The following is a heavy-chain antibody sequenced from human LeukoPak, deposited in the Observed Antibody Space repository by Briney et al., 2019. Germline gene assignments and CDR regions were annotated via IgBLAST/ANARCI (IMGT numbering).Heavy chain of an antibody. D-gene: IGHD6-25*01. CDR3: ARAHLSSGRIGYRTLDY. V-gene: IGHV3-48*01. Sequence: GGSLRLSCAASAFTFSDYSMNWVRQAPGRGLEWVSYISIRGDTIYYADSVKGRFTVSRDNVKNSLYLHMNSLRAEDTAVYFCARAHLSSGRIGYRTLDYWGQGTLVTVSS. CDR2: ISIRGDTI. J-gene: IGHJ4*02. CDR1: AFTFSDYS.